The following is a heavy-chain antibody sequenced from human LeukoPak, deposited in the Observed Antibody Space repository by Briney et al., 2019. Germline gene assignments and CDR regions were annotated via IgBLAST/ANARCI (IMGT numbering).Heavy chain of an antibody. Sequence: GGSLRISCAASGFTFSNTWMSLVRQAPVKGPESVGRIKSKTDGGTTDYAAPVKGRFTISRDDSKNTLYLQMNSLKTEDTAVYYCTTGLRAADTNWGLGTLVTVSS. CDR3: TTGLRAADTN. CDR2: IKSKTDGGTT. J-gene: IGHJ4*02. V-gene: IGHV3-15*01. D-gene: IGHD6-13*01. CDR1: GFTFSNTW.